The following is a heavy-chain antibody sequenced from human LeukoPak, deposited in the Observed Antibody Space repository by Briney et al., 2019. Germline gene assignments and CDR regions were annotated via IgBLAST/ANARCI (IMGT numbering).Heavy chain of an antibody. Sequence: ASVKVSCKASGYTFTGYYMHWVRQAPGQGLEWMGWINPNSGGTNDAQKFQGRVTMTRDTSISTAYMELRRLRSDDTAVYYCARETSPDYDFWSGYPDYWGQGTLVTVSS. CDR1: GYTFTGYY. CDR2: INPNSGGT. J-gene: IGHJ4*02. D-gene: IGHD3-3*01. CDR3: ARETSPDYDFWSGYPDY. V-gene: IGHV1-2*02.